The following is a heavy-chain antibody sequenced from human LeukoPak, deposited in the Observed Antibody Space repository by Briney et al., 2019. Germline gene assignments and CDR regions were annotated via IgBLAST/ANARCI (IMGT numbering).Heavy chain of an antibody. J-gene: IGHJ4*02. CDR1: GFTFNAYN. V-gene: IGHV1-2*02. Sequence: ASVKVSCKASGFTFNAYNIHWVRQAPGQGLEWMGWINPKSGGANYAQKFQGRVTMTWDASISTAYMELSRLRSGDTAVYYCARDSIPLLAAIDYWGQGTLVTVSS. D-gene: IGHD5-24*01. CDR2: INPKSGGA. CDR3: ARDSIPLLAAIDY.